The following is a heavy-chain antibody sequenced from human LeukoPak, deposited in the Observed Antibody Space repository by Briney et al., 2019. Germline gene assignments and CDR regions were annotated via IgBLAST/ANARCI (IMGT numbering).Heavy chain of an antibody. D-gene: IGHD2-2*01. CDR2: IYYSGST. Sequence: SETLSLTCTVSGGSISSGGYYWNWIRQHPGKGLEWIGYIYYSGSTYYNPSLKSRVTISVDTSKNQFSLKLSSVTAADTAVYYCARGLAVVVPAADAFDIWGQGTMVTVSS. CDR3: ARGLAVVVPAADAFDI. V-gene: IGHV4-31*03. CDR1: GGSISSGGYY. J-gene: IGHJ3*02.